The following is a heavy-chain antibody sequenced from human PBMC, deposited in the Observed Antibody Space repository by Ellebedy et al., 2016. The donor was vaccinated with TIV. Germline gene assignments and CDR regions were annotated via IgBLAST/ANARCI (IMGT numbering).Heavy chain of an antibody. V-gene: IGHV3-23*01. Sequence: GESLKISCAASGFTFSSYAMSWVRQAPGKGLEWVSAISGSGRSTYYAESVKGRFTISRDNSKNTLYVQMNSLRAEDTAVYYCAKEGSSSWYADFWGQGTLVTVPS. D-gene: IGHD6-19*01. CDR1: GFTFSSYA. J-gene: IGHJ4*02. CDR2: ISGSGRST. CDR3: AKEGSSSWYADF.